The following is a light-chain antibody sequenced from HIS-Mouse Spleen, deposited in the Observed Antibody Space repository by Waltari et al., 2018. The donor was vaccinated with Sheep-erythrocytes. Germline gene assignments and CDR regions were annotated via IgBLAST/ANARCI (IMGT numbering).Light chain of an antibody. CDR3: CSYAGSSTPWV. V-gene: IGLV2-23*01. CDR1: SSDVGSYNL. J-gene: IGLJ3*02. Sequence: QSALTQPASVSGSPGQSITISCTGTSSDVGSYNLVSWYQQHPGKAPKLMIYEGSKLPSGVSNRLSGSKSVNTASLTISGLQAEDEADYYCCSYAGSSTPWVFGGGTKLTVL. CDR2: EGS.